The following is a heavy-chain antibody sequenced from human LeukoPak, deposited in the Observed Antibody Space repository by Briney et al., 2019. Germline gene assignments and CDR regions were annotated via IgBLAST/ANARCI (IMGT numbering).Heavy chain of an antibody. CDR3: ARLYRYRYSSSPGYFDY. J-gene: IGHJ4*02. Sequence: PGGSLRLSCAASGFTFDDYAMHWVRQAPGKGLEWVSGISWNSGSIGYADSVKGRFTISRDNAKNSLYLQMNSLRAEDTAVYYCARLYRYRYSSSPGYFDYWGQGTLVTVSS. CDR2: ISWNSGSI. CDR1: GFTFDDYA. D-gene: IGHD6-6*01. V-gene: IGHV3-9*01.